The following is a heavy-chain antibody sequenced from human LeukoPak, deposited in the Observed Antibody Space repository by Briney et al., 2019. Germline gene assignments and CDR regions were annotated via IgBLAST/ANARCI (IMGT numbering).Heavy chain of an antibody. J-gene: IGHJ4*02. V-gene: IGHV4-61*02. CDR2: IYTSGST. CDR3: ASYGGCSGGSCFFDY. D-gene: IGHD2-15*01. Sequence: SQTLSLTCTVSGGSISSGSYYWSWIRQPAGKGLEWIGRIYTSGSTNYNPSLKSRVTISVDTSKNQFSLKLSSVTAADTAVYYCASYGGCSGGSCFFDYWGQGTLVTVSS. CDR1: GGSISSGSYY.